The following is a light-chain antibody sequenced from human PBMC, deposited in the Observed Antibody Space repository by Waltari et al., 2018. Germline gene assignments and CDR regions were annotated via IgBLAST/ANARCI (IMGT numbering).Light chain of an antibody. Sequence: EIVMTQSPATLSVSPGERATLPCRASQSVSSNLACYQQKPGQAPRLLIYGASTRATGIPAGLSGSGSGTEFTLTISSLQSEDFAVYYCQQYKNWPWTFGLGTKVEIK. CDR3: QQYKNWPWT. V-gene: IGKV3-15*01. CDR1: QSVSSN. J-gene: IGKJ1*01. CDR2: GAS.